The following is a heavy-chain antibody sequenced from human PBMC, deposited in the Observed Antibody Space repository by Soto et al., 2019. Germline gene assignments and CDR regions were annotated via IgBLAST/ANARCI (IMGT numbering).Heavy chain of an antibody. J-gene: IGHJ4*02. CDR2: ISGSGGST. V-gene: IGHV3-23*01. Sequence: GGSLRLSCAASGFTFSSYAMSWVRQAPGKGLEWVSAISGSGGSTYYADSVRGRFTISRDNSKNTLYLQMNSLRAEDTAVYYCAKARVPPSYYFDYWGQGTLVTVSS. CDR3: AKARVPPSYYFDY. CDR1: GFTFSSYA. D-gene: IGHD6-6*01.